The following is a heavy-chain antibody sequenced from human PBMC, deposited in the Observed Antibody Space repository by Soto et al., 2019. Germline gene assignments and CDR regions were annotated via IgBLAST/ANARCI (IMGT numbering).Heavy chain of an antibody. CDR1: GGNISSGGYY. V-gene: IGHV4-31*03. CDR2: IYYSGST. CDR3: ARDLPGMDV. J-gene: IGHJ6*02. Sequence: TSETLSLTSTVSGGNISSGGYYWSWIRQHPGKGLEWIGYIYYSGSTYYNPSLKSRVTISVDTSKNQFSLKLSSVTAADTAVYYCARDLPGMDVWGQGTTVTVSS.